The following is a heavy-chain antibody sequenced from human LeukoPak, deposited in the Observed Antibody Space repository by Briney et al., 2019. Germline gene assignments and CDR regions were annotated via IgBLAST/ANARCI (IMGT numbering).Heavy chain of an antibody. D-gene: IGHD6-13*01. J-gene: IGHJ4*02. CDR3: AKAASYSSSWYEETDY. CDR2: ISGSGGST. CDR1: GFTFSSYA. Sequence: PGGSLRLSCAASGFTFSSYAMSWVRQAPGKGLEWVSAISGSGGSTYSADSVKGRFTISRDNSKNTLYLQMNSLRAEDTAVYYCAKAASYSSSWYEETDYWGQGTLVTVSS. V-gene: IGHV3-23*01.